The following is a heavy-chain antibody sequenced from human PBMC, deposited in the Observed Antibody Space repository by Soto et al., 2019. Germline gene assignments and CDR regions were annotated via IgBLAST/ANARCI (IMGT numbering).Heavy chain of an antibody. CDR1: GGAFSSYA. J-gene: IGHJ4*02. D-gene: IGHD4-4*01. V-gene: IGHV1-69*13. Sequence: SVKVSCKASGGAFSSYAISWVRQAPGQGLEWMGGIIPIFGTANYAQKFQGRVTITADESTSTAYMELSSLRSEDTAVYYCARGLNVEMATVNYFDYWGQGTLVTVSS. CDR2: IIPIFGTA. CDR3: ARGLNVEMATVNYFDY.